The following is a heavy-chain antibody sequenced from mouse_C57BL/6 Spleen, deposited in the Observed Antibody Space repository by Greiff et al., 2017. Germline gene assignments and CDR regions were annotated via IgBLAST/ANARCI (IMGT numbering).Heavy chain of an antibody. D-gene: IGHD2-5*01. CDR3: ARSYYSKGYAMDY. V-gene: IGHV1-76*01. CDR1: GYTFTDYY. J-gene: IGHJ4*01. Sequence: VKLQESGAELVRPGASVKLSCKASGYTFTDYYINWVKQRPGQGLEWIARIYPGSGNTYYNEKFKGKATLTAEKSSSTAYMQLSSLTSEDSAVYFCARSYYSKGYAMDYWGQGTSVTVSS. CDR2: IYPGSGNT.